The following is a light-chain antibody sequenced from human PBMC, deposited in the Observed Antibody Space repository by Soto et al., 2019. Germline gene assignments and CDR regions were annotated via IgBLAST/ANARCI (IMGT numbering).Light chain of an antibody. V-gene: IGKV3-11*01. CDR2: DAT. CDR1: QSIGSY. J-gene: IGKJ4*01. Sequence: ETVLTQAPATLSLSPGERATLSCRASQSIGSYLIWYQQKPGQAPRLLIYDATSRSTGIPARFSGSGSGTDFHLTISSLEPEDFAVYYCQQRCNWPLSFGGGTKVEI. CDR3: QQRCNWPLS.